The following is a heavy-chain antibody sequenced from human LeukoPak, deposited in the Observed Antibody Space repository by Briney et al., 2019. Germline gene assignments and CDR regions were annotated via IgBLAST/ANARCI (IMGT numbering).Heavy chain of an antibody. Sequence: GRSLRLSRAAAGFIFSNYAIASVRQARREGMEWVAAGRVGGDPTFYAVCVKGRFTVSRDNSKNTLYLQMDSLRDEDTAVYYCAKDGGRWQQVGSWFDCWGQGKLVTVSS. CDR2: GRVGGDPT. J-gene: IGHJ5*01. CDR3: AKDGGRWQQVGSWFDC. D-gene: IGHD5-24*01. CDR1: GFIFSNYA. V-gene: IGHV3-23*01.